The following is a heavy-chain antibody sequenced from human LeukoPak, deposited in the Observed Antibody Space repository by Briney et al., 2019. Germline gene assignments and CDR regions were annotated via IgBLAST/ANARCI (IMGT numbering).Heavy chain of an antibody. D-gene: IGHD6-13*01. V-gene: IGHV1-2*02. CDR1: GYTFTGYY. J-gene: IGHJ1*01. CDR3: AREGIAAAGIQH. CDR2: INPNSGGT. Sequence: ASVKVSCKASGYTFTGYYMHWVRQAPGQGLEWMGWINPNSGGTNYAQKVQGRVTMTRDTSISTAYMELSRLRSDDTAVYYCAREGIAAAGIQHWGQGTLVTVSS.